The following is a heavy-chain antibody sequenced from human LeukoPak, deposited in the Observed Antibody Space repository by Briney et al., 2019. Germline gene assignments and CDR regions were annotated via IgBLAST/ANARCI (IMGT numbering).Heavy chain of an antibody. D-gene: IGHD6-19*01. CDR1: GFTFSIYA. V-gene: IGHV3-64*01. CDR3: ARVDSSGWDDAFDY. J-gene: IGHJ4*02. Sequence: AGSLRLSCAASGFTFSIYAMHWVRQAPGKGLPYVSAISDEGGSTYYANSVRGRFTISRDNSKNTLYLQMGSLRAEDTAVYYCARVDSSGWDDAFDYWGQGTLVTVSS. CDR2: ISDEGGST.